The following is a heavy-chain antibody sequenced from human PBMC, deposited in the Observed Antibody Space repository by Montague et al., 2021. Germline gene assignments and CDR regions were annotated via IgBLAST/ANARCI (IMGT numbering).Heavy chain of an antibody. CDR2: VSHGGRT. J-gene: IGHJ6*03. Sequence: SETLSLTCTVSRSLISSDYYWGWIRQPPGKGLEWIAGVSHGGRTYYNPSLKSRVTISVDTSNNHFSLNLSSVTAADTAMYYCARVTDGYYYMDFWGKGTTVTVSS. V-gene: IGHV4-38-2*02. CDR1: RSLISSDYY. CDR3: ARVTDGYYYMDF.